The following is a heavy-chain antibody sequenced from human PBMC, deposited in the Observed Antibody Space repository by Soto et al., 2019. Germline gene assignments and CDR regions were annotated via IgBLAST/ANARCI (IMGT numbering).Heavy chain of an antibody. CDR2: ISSDGSNK. CDR1: GFTFNSYG. Sequence: QVPLAESGGGVVQPGRSLRLSCAASGFTFNSYGIYWVRQAPGKGLEWVAAISSDGSNKYYADSVKGRFTISRDNCKSMLSLQMNSLNIEDTAVYYCAKAGDIVLRPAVRGFDYWGQGSLVTVSS. J-gene: IGHJ4*02. D-gene: IGHD2-8*01. CDR3: AKAGDIVLRPAVRGFDY. V-gene: IGHV3-30*18.